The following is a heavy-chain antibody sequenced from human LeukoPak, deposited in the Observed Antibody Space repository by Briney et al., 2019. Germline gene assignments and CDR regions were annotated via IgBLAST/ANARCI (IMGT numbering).Heavy chain of an antibody. V-gene: IGHV1-18*01. CDR3: ARDAPSLYYDSSGYSPDY. J-gene: IGHJ4*02. CDR2: ISAYNGNT. D-gene: IGHD3-22*01. Sequence: ASVKVSCKASGYTFTSYGISWVRQAPGQGLEWMGWISAYNGNTNYAQKLQGRVTMTTDTSTSTAYMELRSLRSDGTAVYYCARDAPSLYYDSSGYSPDYWGQGTLVTVSS. CDR1: GYTFTSYG.